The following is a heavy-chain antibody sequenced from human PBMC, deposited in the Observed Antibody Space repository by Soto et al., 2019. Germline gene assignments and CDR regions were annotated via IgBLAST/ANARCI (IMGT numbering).Heavy chain of an antibody. V-gene: IGHV4-61*01. Sequence: PSETLSLTCTVSGGSVTSGNYYWSWIRQPPGKGLEWLGHIYYTGSTNYKPSLKSRLTISVDTTKNQFSLRLKSVTAADTAVYYCARALHFTLWNGHFDTWGQGALVTVSS. CDR3: ARALHFTLWNGHFDT. CDR2: IYYTGST. CDR1: GGSVTSGNYY. D-gene: IGHD2-21*01. J-gene: IGHJ4*02.